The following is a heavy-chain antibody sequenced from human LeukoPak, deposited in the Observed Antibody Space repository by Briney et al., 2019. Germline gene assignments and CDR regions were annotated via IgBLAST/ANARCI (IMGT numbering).Heavy chain of an antibody. Sequence: GGSLRLSCAASGFTFTNAWMSWVRQAPGKGLEWVGRSKTKSEGGTTDHAAPVEGRFTISRDDSKNTLYLQMNSVKAEDTAVYYCTTPSGYYLKYWGQGTLVTVSS. V-gene: IGHV3-15*01. D-gene: IGHD3-22*01. CDR2: SKTKSEGGTT. J-gene: IGHJ4*02. CDR1: GFTFTNAW. CDR3: TTPSGYYLKY.